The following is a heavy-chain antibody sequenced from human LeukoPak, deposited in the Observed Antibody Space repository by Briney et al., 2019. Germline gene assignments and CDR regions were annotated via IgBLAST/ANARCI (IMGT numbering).Heavy chain of an antibody. CDR1: GGSISSSSYY. Sequence: SETLSLTCTVSGGSISSSSYYWGWIRQPPGKGLEWIGSIYYSGSTYYNPSLKSRVTISVDTSKNQFSLKLSSVTAADTAVYYCARGTCACSGGSCYCQEFSYGMDVWGQGTTVTVSS. J-gene: IGHJ6*02. D-gene: IGHD2-15*01. V-gene: IGHV4-39*01. CDR2: IYYSGST. CDR3: ARGTCACSGGSCYCQEFSYGMDV.